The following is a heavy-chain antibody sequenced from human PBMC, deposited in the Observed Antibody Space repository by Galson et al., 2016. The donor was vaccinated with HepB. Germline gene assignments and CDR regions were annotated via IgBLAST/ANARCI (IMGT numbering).Heavy chain of an antibody. J-gene: IGHJ4*02. CDR2: IYAGDSDT. CDR1: GYSFTTSW. D-gene: IGHD6-13*01. V-gene: IGHV5-51*01. CDR3: ARRLRVDAPGPTGYYFDY. Sequence: QSGAEVKKPGESLKISCKASGYSFTTSWIGWVRQTPGKGLEWMGIIYAGDSDTRYSPSFQGQVPISVDKSISTAYLHWSSLKASDIAIYYCARRLRVDAPGPTGYYFDYWGQGTLVTVSS.